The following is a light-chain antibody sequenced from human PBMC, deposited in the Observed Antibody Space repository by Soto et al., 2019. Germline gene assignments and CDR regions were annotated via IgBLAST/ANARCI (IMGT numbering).Light chain of an antibody. V-gene: IGKV1-9*01. J-gene: IGKJ4*01. CDR1: QGISNY. CDR3: QQLHSYPVT. Sequence: DIQLTQSPSFLSASVGDRVTITCRASQGISNYLAWYQQKPGMAPRLLISLASTLQSGIPSTFSGRGSGTEFTLTITSLQPEDFATYYCQQLHSYPVTFGGGTKVEIK. CDR2: LAS.